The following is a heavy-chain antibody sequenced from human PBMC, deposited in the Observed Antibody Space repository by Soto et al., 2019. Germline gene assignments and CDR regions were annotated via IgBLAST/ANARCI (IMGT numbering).Heavy chain of an antibody. CDR2: ISAYNGNT. J-gene: IGHJ4*02. Sequence: GASVKVSCKASGYTFTSYGISWVRQAPGQGLEWMGWISAYNGNTNYAQKLRGRVTMTTDTSTSTAYMELRSLRSDDTAVYYCARVRGIGWLDSSAPFDYWGQGTLVTVSS. CDR3: ARVRGIGWLDSSAPFDY. D-gene: IGHD3-22*01. CDR1: GYTFTSYG. V-gene: IGHV1-18*01.